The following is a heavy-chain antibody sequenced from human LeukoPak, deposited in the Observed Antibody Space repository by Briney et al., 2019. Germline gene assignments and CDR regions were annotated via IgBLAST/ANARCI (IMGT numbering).Heavy chain of an antibody. D-gene: IGHD5-24*01. J-gene: IGHJ4*02. CDR2: IKQDGSEK. Sequence: GGSLRLSCAASGFTFSTYWMSWVRQAPGKGPEWVTNIKQDGSEKYYVDSVQGRFTISRDNAKNSLYLPMNSLRAEDTAVSYCASDGVGWLQYNKYWGQGTLVTVSS. CDR1: GFTFSTYW. CDR3: ASDGVGWLQYNKY. V-gene: IGHV3-7*01.